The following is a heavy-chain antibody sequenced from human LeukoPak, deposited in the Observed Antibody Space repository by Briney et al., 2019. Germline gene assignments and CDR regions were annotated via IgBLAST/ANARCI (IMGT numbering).Heavy chain of an antibody. D-gene: IGHD1-26*01. Sequence: ASVKVSCKASGYTFTSYYMHWVRQAPGQGLEWMGIINPSGGSTSYAQKFQGRVTMTRDTSTSTAYMELSSLRSEDTAVYYCARSVGATTWIDYWGQGTLVTVSS. J-gene: IGHJ4*02. CDR1: GYTFTSYY. CDR3: ARSVGATTWIDY. CDR2: INPSGGST. V-gene: IGHV1-46*01.